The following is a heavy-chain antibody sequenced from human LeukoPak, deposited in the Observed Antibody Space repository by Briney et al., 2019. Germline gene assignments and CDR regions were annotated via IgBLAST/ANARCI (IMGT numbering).Heavy chain of an antibody. Sequence: GGSLRLSCAASGFTFSSYAMNWVRQAPGKGLEWVSSITSSAYIYYADSVKGRFTISRDNAKNSLFLQMNSLRVGDAAIYYCARVSGDYWGQGTLVTVSS. CDR3: ARVSGDY. CDR1: GFTFSSYA. J-gene: IGHJ4*02. CDR2: ITSSAYI. V-gene: IGHV3-21*01.